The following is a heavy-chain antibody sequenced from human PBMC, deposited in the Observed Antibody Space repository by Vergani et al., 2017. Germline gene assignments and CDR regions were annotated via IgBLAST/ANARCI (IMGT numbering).Heavy chain of an antibody. D-gene: IGHD3-3*01. CDR2: IYYSGST. CDR3: ARAPPFDFWSGKIDAFDI. V-gene: IGHV4-31*03. J-gene: IGHJ3*02. Sequence: QVQLQESGPGLVKPSQTLSLTCTVSGGSISSGGYYWSWIRQYPGKGLEWIGYIYYSGSTYYNPSLKSRVIISGDTSKNQFSLKLSSVTAADTAMYYCARAPPFDFWSGKIDAFDIWGQGTMVIVSS. CDR1: GGSISSGGYY.